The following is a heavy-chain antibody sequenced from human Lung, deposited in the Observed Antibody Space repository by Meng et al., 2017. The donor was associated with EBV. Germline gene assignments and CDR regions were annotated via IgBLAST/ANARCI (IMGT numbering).Heavy chain of an antibody. CDR1: GRSFSSSY. CDR2: INYSGIT. CDR3: ARALFDYYDSSGYYDY. J-gene: IGHJ4*02. D-gene: IGHD3-22*01. V-gene: IGHV4-34*01. Sequence: QVLLKKGGAGLLKPSETLSLTCGVSGRSFSSSYWSWIRQPPGKGLEWIGQINYSGITNYNPSLKSRVTISVDTSKNQFSLSLNSVTAADTAVYYCARALFDYYDSSGYYDYWGQGTLVTVSS.